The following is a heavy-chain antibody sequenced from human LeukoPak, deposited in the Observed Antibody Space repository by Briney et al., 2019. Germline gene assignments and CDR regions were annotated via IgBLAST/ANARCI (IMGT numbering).Heavy chain of an antibody. Sequence: GASVKVSCKASGYTFTSYGISWVRQAPGQGLEWMGIINPSGGSTGYAQKFQGRVTMTRDMSTSTVYMELSSLRSEDTAVYYCARGVTQWEPPDYWGQGTLVTVSS. CDR1: GYTFTSYG. CDR2: INPSGGST. CDR3: ARGVTQWEPPDY. V-gene: IGHV1-46*01. J-gene: IGHJ4*02. D-gene: IGHD1-26*01.